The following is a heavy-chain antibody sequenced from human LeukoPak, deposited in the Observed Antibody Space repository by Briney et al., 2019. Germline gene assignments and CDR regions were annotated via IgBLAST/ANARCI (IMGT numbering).Heavy chain of an antibody. V-gene: IGHV1-3*01. Sequence: ASVKVSCKTSGYTFTTCAVHWVRQAPGQRLEWMGWMHADSGNTKYSQKLQGRVAIARDTSASTIYMELTSLRIEDTAVYFCTIGLAGDWDAFDIWGLGTMVTVSS. D-gene: IGHD6-19*01. J-gene: IGHJ3*02. CDR2: MHADSGNT. CDR1: GYTFTTCA. CDR3: TIGLAGDWDAFDI.